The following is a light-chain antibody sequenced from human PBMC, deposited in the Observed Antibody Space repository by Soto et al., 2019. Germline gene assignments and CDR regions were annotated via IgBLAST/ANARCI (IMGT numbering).Light chain of an antibody. CDR1: QRVSSIY. J-gene: IGKJ5*01. CDR2: GTS. Sequence: EIVLTQSPSTLSLKPGETVTLSCRASQRVSSIYLAWYQQEPGRAPRLLIFGTSSRATGIPDRFSGSGSGSVFTLTISRLEPEDFAVYYCQHYDNSPPISFGQGTLLEVK. V-gene: IGKV3-20*01. CDR3: QHYDNSPPIS.